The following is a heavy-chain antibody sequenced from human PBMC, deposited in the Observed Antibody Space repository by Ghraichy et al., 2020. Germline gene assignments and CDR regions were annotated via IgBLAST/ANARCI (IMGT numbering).Heavy chain of an antibody. D-gene: IGHD3-3*01. CDR1: GFTFSSYW. J-gene: IGHJ6*02. V-gene: IGHV3-74*01. CDR3: ARGRRSGEDYYYYGMDV. CDR2: INGDGSGT. Sequence: GGSLRLSCAASGFTFSSYWMHWVRQAPGKGLVWVSRINGDGSGTTYADSVKGRFTISRDNAKNTLYLQMNSLRAEDTAVYYCARGRRSGEDYYYYGMDVWGQGTTVTVSS.